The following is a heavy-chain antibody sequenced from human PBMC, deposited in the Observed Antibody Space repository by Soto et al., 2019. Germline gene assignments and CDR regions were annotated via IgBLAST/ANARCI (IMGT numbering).Heavy chain of an antibody. D-gene: IGHD2-15*01. Sequence: QVQLVQSGAEVKKPGSSVKVSCKASGGTFSSYAISWVRQAPGQGLEWMGGIIPIFGTANYAQKFQGRVTIPPDEPTRQAKRGLAGLGPEARAWYYCARAGITLRGGPYSSGMDVGAKGPPSTVS. CDR3: ARAGITLRGGPYSSGMDV. CDR2: IIPIFGTA. CDR1: GGTFSSYA. J-gene: IGHJ6*02. V-gene: IGHV1-69*01.